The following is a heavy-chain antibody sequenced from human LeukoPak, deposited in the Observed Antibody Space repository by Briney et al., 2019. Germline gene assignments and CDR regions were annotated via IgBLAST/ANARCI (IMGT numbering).Heavy chain of an antibody. V-gene: IGHV3-7*01. CDR1: GFSFSSYG. D-gene: IGHD6-25*01. Sequence: GGSLRLSCAASGFSFSSYGMSWVRQAPGKGLEWVAKIKQDEIEKYYVDSVKGRFTISRDNAKNSLYLQMNSLRVEDTAVYFCARDKSAASWGQGTLVTVSS. J-gene: IGHJ5*02. CDR2: IKQDEIEK. CDR3: ARDKSAAS.